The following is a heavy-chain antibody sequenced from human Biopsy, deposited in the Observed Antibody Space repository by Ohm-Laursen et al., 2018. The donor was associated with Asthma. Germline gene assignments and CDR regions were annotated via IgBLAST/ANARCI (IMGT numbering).Heavy chain of an antibody. Sequence: SLRLSCAASGFAVSRDYMFWVRQAPGKGLEWVSVIYSGGTSHTADSARGRFTISRDYSKNRLYLQINSLTVEDSAVYFCARQSGQEYGDSIPFDTWGQGTKVAVSS. D-gene: IGHD3-22*01. CDR3: ARQSGQEYGDSIPFDT. CDR1: GFAVSRDY. J-gene: IGHJ3*02. CDR2: IYSGGTS. V-gene: IGHV3-66*02.